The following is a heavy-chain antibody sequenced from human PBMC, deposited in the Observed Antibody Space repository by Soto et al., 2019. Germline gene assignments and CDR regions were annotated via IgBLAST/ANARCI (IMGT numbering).Heavy chain of an antibody. J-gene: IGHJ4*02. CDR1: GGSISSSSYS. CDR3: AILRGYLDY. CDR2: IYYSGST. Sequence: LSLTGIVSGGSISSSSYSWVWIRQPPGKGLEWIASIYYSGSTYYNPSLESRVTISVDTSKNQFSLKLSSVTAADTAVYYCAILRGYLDYWGQGTLVTFSS. V-gene: IGHV4-39*01. D-gene: IGHD2-15*01.